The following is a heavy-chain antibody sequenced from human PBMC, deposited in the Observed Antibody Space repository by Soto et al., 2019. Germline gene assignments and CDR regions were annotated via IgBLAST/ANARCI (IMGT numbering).Heavy chain of an antibody. D-gene: IGHD5-12*01. Sequence: GGSLRLSCAASGFTFSSYSMNWVRQATGKGLEWVASISGSGSYIYYSDSVKYRFTISSDNAKNSLYLQMNSLRAEDTDGYYCARDPGIAASWGQGTLVTVSS. CDR2: ISGSGSYI. CDR3: ARDPGIAAS. V-gene: IGHV3-21*01. J-gene: IGHJ4*02. CDR1: GFTFSSYS.